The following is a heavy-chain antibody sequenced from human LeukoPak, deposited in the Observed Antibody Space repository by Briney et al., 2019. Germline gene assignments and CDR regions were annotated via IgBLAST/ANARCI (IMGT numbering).Heavy chain of an antibody. Sequence: SETLSLTCTVSGASSSSYYWSWIRQSPGKGLEWIGYIYYSGSTIYNPSLKGRVTISVDTSKNQFSLKLNSVTAADTAVYYCARGGPYSSGFYWVDYWGQGTLVTVSS. D-gene: IGHD3-22*01. CDR3: ARGGPYSSGFYWVDY. CDR1: GASSSSYY. CDR2: IYYSGST. V-gene: IGHV4-59*01. J-gene: IGHJ4*02.